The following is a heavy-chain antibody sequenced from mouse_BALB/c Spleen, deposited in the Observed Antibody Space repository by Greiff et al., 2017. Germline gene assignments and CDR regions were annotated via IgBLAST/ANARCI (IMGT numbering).Heavy chain of an antibody. J-gene: IGHJ3*01. CDR3: VRDDGNRGPFAY. CDR2: IWTGGGT. Sequence: QVQLKESGPGLVAPSQSLSITCTVSGFSLTSYDISWIRQPPGKGLEWLGVIWTGGGTNYNSAFMSRLSISKDNSKSQVFLKMNSLQTDDTAIYYCVRDDGNRGPFAYWGQGTLVTVSA. V-gene: IGHV2-9-2*01. D-gene: IGHD2-1*01. CDR1: GFSLTSYD.